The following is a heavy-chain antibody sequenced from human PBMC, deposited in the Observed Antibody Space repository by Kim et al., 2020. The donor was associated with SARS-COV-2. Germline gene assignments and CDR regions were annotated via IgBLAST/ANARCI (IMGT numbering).Heavy chain of an antibody. D-gene: IGHD3-10*01. CDR1: GYTFTGYY. CDR3: ATFYYGSGSYEYRYGMDV. CDR2: INPNSGGT. Sequence: ASVKVSCKASGYTFTGYYMHWVRQAPGQGLEWMGRINPNSGGTNYAQKFQGRVTMTRDTSISTAYMELSRLRSDDTAVYYCATFYYGSGSYEYRYGMDVWGQGTTVTVSS. J-gene: IGHJ6*02. V-gene: IGHV1-2*06.